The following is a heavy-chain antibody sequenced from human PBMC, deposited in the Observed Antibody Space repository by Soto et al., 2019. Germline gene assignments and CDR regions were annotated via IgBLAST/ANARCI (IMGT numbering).Heavy chain of an antibody. CDR2: IGTAGDT. J-gene: IGHJ4*02. CDR1: GFTFSSYD. D-gene: IGHD3-10*01. V-gene: IGHV3-13*01. CDR3: ARGPYGSASPNAPYAFDY. Sequence: EVQLVESGGGLVQPGGSLRLSCAASGFTFSSYDMHWVRQATGKGLEWVSAIGTAGDTYYPGSVKGRFTISRENSKNSLYLQMNSLRAGDTAVYYCARGPYGSASPNAPYAFDYWGQGTLVTVSS.